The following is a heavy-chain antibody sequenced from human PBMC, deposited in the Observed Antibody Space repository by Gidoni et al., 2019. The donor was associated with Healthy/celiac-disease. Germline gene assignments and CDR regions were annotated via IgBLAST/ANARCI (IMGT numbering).Heavy chain of an antibody. CDR2: IDTSGST. Sequence: QVKLQESGPGVVKPSETLYPTCTVSGGSISSYYWSWIRQPAGKGLEWIRRIDTSGSTNYNPSLKCRVTMSVDTSKNQFSLKLSSVTAADTAVYYCARVDLKRYSSSHWFDPWGQGTLVTVSS. CDR1: GGSISSYY. V-gene: IGHV4-4*07. D-gene: IGHD6-6*01. J-gene: IGHJ5*02. CDR3: ARVDLKRYSSSHWFDP.